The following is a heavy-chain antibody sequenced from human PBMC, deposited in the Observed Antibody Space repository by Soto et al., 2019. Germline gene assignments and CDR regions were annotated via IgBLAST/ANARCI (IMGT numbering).Heavy chain of an antibody. CDR2: IYYSGST. CDR3: AVVPAAIGYFRFFDP. V-gene: IGHV4-30-4*08. Sequence: SETLSLTCTVSGDSISSSSYYWGWIRQPPGKGLEWIGYIYYSGSTYYNPSLKSRVTISVDTSKNQFSLKLSSVTAADTAVYYCAVVPAAIGYFRFFDPWGQGTLVTVSS. CDR1: GDSISSSSYY. D-gene: IGHD2-2*02. J-gene: IGHJ5*02.